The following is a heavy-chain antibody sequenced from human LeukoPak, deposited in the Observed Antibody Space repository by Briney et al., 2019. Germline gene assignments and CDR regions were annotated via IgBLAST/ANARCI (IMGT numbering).Heavy chain of an antibody. V-gene: IGHV3-64*01. J-gene: IGHJ6*02. CDR3: ARVGYTSYYYYGMDV. D-gene: IGHD6-13*01. CDR1: GFTFSSYA. Sequence: HTGGSLRLSCAASGFTFSSYAMHWVRQAPGKGLEYVSAISSNGGSTYYANSVKGRFTISRDNSKNTLYLQMGSLRAEDMAVYYCARVGYTSYYYYGMDVWGQGTTVTVSS. CDR2: ISSNGGST.